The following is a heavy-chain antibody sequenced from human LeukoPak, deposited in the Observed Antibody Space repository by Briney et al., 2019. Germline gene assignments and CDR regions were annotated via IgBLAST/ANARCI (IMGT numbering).Heavy chain of an antibody. D-gene: IGHD5-24*01. CDR1: GFTFSSYW. CDR2: INQDGSEK. Sequence: SGGSLRLSCAASGFTFSSYWMSWVRQAPGKGLEWVANINQDGSEKYYVDSMKGRFTISRDNAKNSLYLQMNSLRAEDTAVYYCARDVATISNWFDPWGQGTLVTVSS. V-gene: IGHV3-7*01. J-gene: IGHJ5*02. CDR3: ARDVATISNWFDP.